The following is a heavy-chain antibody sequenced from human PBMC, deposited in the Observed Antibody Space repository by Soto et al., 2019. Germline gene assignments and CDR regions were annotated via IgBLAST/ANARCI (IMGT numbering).Heavy chain of an antibody. Sequence: GESLKISCKGSGYSFTSYWISWVRQMPGKGLEWMGRIDPSDSYTNYSPSFQGHVTISADKSISTAYLQWSSLKASDTAMYYCASLLDTAMVPYYYYYGMDVWGQGTTVTVSS. CDR2: IDPSDSYT. D-gene: IGHD5-18*01. CDR3: ASLLDTAMVPYYYYYGMDV. CDR1: GYSFTSYW. V-gene: IGHV5-10-1*01. J-gene: IGHJ6*02.